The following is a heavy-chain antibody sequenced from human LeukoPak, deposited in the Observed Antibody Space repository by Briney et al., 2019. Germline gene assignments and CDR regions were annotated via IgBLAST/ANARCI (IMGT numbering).Heavy chain of an antibody. V-gene: IGHV3-11*01. CDR1: GFTFSDYY. CDR3: ARTPRWTYYFDY. J-gene: IGHJ4*02. CDR2: ISSSGTTI. Sequence: GGSLRLSCAASGFTFSDYYMSWIRQAPGKGLEWVSYISSSGTTIYYADFVKGRFTISRDNAKNSLYLQMNSLRADDTAVYYCARTPRWTYYFDYWGQGTLVTVSS. D-gene: IGHD4-23*01.